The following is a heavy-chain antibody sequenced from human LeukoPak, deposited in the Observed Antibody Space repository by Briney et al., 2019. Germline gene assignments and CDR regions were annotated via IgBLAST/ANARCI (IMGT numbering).Heavy chain of an antibody. D-gene: IGHD1-26*01. J-gene: IGHJ5*02. V-gene: IGHV1-2*02. Sequence: ASVKVSCKASGYTFTGYYIHWVRQAPGQGLEWMGWINPNSGGTHYAQKFQGRVTMTRDTSISTASMQLSRLRSDDTAVYYCARATLHNWFDPWGQGTLVTVSS. CDR3: ARATLHNWFDP. CDR1: GYTFTGYY. CDR2: INPNSGGT.